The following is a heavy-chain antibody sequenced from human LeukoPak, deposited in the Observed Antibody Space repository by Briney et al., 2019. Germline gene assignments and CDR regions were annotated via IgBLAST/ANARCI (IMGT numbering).Heavy chain of an antibody. Sequence: GGSLRLSCEGSAFIFSGHWMNWVRQTPGKGLEWVASIKEDGSERQYVDSVKGRFSISRDNTKGSLFLQLNSLRAEDTAVYYCARPDGALWSGYLKTDYWGQGTLVTVSS. CDR1: AFIFSGHW. CDR2: IKEDGSER. CDR3: ARPDGALWSGYLKTDY. V-gene: IGHV3-7*03. J-gene: IGHJ4*02. D-gene: IGHD3-3*01.